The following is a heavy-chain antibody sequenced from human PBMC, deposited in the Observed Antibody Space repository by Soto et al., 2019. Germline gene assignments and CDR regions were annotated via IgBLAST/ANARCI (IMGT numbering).Heavy chain of an antibody. V-gene: IGHV4-59*01. D-gene: IGHD3-22*01. Sequence: SETLSLTCTVSGGSISSDYWNWIRQTPGKGLEWIAYVSYSGSTNYNPSLKSRVTISIDTSKNQFSLRLSSVTAADTAVYFCASGFYDSEGYPEAFDIWGQGTMVTVSS. CDR2: VSYSGST. J-gene: IGHJ3*02. CDR3: ASGFYDSEGYPEAFDI. CDR1: GGSISSDY.